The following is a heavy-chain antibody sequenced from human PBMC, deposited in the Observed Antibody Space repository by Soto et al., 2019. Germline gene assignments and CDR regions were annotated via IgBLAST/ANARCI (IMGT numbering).Heavy chain of an antibody. CDR1: GGTFSSYT. J-gene: IGHJ2*01. CDR2: IIPILGIA. D-gene: IGHD6-13*01. CDR3: ARDYAPAAGLFTFDL. V-gene: IGHV1-69*04. Sequence: GASVKVSCKASGGTFSSYTISWVRQAPGQGLEWMGRIIPILGIANYAQKFQGRVTITADKSTSTAYMELSSLRSEDTAVYYCARDYAPAAGLFTFDLWGRGTLVTVSS.